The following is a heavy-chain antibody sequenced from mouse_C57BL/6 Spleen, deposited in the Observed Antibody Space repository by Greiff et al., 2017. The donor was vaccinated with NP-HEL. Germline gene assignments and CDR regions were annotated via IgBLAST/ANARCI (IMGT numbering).Heavy chain of an antibody. CDR2: ISSGSSTI. Sequence: EVKLMESGGGLVKPGGSLKLSCAASGFTFSDYGMHWVRQAPEKGLEWVAYISSGSSTIYYQDKLKGRFTISRDKAKNTLFLQMTRLRSEDTAMYYCARGFGCAMDYWGQGTSVTVSS. D-gene: IGHD3-3*01. J-gene: IGHJ4*01. CDR1: GFTFSDYG. CDR3: ARGFGCAMDY. V-gene: IGHV5-17*01.